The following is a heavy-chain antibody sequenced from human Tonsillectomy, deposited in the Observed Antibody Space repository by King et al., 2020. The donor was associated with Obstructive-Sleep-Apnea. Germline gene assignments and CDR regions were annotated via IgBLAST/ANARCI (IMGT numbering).Heavy chain of an antibody. V-gene: IGHV3-15*01. CDR2: IQSKTDGGSA. Sequence: QLVQSGGGLVKPGGSLRLSCAASGITFSNAWMTWVRQAPGKGLEWLGRIQSKTDGGSADYAAPVKDRFIISRDDSKNTLYLQMNTLKTEDSAVYYCTSDIGYTGIYGMDVWGQGTTVTVSS. CDR1: GITFSNAW. J-gene: IGHJ6*02. CDR3: TSDIGYTGIYGMDV. D-gene: IGHD1-1*01.